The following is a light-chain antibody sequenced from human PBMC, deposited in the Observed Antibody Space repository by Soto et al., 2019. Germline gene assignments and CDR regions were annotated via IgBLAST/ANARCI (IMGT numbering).Light chain of an antibody. Sequence: DIQMTQSPSTLSASVGDIGTITFRASQSISSWWAWYQQKPGKATKRLIYEAARLESGVPSRFSGSGSGTEFTLTISSLQSDDFATYDCQQYNSYSRPFGQGPKVEIK. CDR3: QQYNSYSRP. CDR2: EAA. CDR1: QSISSW. V-gene: IGKV1-5*03. J-gene: IGKJ1*01.